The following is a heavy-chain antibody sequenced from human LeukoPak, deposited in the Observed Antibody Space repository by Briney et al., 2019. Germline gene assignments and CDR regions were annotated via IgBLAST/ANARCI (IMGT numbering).Heavy chain of an antibody. CDR1: GYTFTSYY. CDR2: MNPNSGNT. J-gene: IGHJ6*03. V-gene: IGHV1-8*03. Sequence: GASVKVSCKASGYTFTSYYMHWVRQAPGQGLEWMGWMNPNSGNTGYAQKFQGRVTITRNTSISTAYMELSSLRSEDTAVYYCARAHSGSYRYYYYMDVWGKGTTVTVSS. D-gene: IGHD1-26*01. CDR3: ARAHSGSYRYYYYMDV.